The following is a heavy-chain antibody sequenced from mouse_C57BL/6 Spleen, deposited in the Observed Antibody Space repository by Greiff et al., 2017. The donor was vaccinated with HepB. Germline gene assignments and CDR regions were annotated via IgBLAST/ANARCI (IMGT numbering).Heavy chain of an antibody. V-gene: IGHV1-64*01. D-gene: IGHD1-1*01. CDR1: GYTFTSYW. J-gene: IGHJ4*01. CDR2: IHPNSGST. CDR3: AGYYYGSSSYAMDY. Sequence: QVQLQQPGAELVKPGASVKLSCKASGYTFTSYWMHWVKQRPGQGLEWIGMIHPNSGSTNYNEKFKSKATLTVDKSSSTAYMQLSSLTSEDSAVYYCAGYYYGSSSYAMDYWGQGTSVTVSS.